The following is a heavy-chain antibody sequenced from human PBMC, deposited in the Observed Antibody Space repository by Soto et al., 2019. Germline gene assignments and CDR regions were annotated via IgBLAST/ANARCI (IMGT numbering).Heavy chain of an antibody. Sequence: PSETLSLTCAVYGGSFSGYYWGWIRQPPGKGLEWIGEINHSGSTNYNPSLKSRVTISVDTSKNQFSLKLSSVTAADTAVYYCARRGSIRSGSYYKYYFDYWGQGTLVTVSS. CDR2: INHSGST. V-gene: IGHV4-34*01. J-gene: IGHJ4*02. D-gene: IGHD3-10*01. CDR3: ARRGSIRSGSYYKYYFDY. CDR1: GGSFSGYY.